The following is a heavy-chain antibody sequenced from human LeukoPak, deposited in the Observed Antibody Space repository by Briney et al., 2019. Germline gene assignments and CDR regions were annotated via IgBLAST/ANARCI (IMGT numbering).Heavy chain of an antibody. CDR1: GFTFSSYA. CDR2: ISYDGSSK. Sequence: GGSLRLSCAASGFTFSSYAMHWVRQAPGKGLEWVAVISYDGSSKYYADSVKGRFTISRDNSKNTLYLQMNSLRAEDTAVHYCARGLEVVTAISQGWFDPWGQGTLVTVSS. J-gene: IGHJ5*02. CDR3: ARGLEVVTAISQGWFDP. V-gene: IGHV3-30-3*01. D-gene: IGHD2-21*02.